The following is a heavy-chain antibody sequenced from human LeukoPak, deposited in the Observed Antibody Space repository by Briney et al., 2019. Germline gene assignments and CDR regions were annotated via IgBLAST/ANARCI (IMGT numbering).Heavy chain of an antibody. CDR3: VKRGRTSDYAYDY. Sequence: PGGSLRLSCSASGFTFSDYAMHWVRQAPGRGLQFVSAISSSGDYTSYSDSVKGRFTISSDNSKNTLHLQMSSLRPEDTAVYFCVKRGRTSDYAYDYWGQGSLVTVSS. CDR1: GFTFSDYA. CDR2: ISSSGDYT. V-gene: IGHV3-64D*06. D-gene: IGHD4-17*01. J-gene: IGHJ4*02.